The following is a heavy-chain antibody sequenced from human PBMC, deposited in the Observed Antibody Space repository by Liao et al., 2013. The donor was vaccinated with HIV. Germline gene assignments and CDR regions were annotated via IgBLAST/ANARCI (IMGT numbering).Heavy chain of an antibody. CDR1: GGSISSYS. J-gene: IGHJ5*02. D-gene: IGHD1-14*01. CDR2: ISSSGSA. CDR3: ARHRGWFDP. Sequence: QVQLQESGPGLVKPSKTLSLTCTVSGGSISSYSWGWIRQPAGKGLQWIGRISSSGSANYNPSLRSRVTMSLDTSKNQFSLNLNSVTAADTAVYYCARHRGWFDPSGPGNPGHRLV. V-gene: IGHV4-4*07.